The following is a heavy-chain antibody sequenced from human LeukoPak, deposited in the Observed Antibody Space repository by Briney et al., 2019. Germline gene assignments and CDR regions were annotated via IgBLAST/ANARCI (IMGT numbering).Heavy chain of an antibody. CDR1: GLTFSSYS. J-gene: IGHJ4*02. CDR2: ISSSSSYI. V-gene: IGHV3-21*01. Sequence: PGGSLRLSCAASGLTFSSYSMNWVRQAPGKGLEWVSSISSSSSYIYYADSVKGRFTISRDNAKNSLYLQMNSLRAEDTAVYYCLSSPEVHYYGDYALGDYWGQGTLVTVSS. CDR3: LSSPEVHYYGDYALGDY. D-gene: IGHD4-17*01.